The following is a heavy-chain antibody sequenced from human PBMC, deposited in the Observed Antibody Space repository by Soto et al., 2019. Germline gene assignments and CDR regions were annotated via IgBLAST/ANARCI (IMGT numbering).Heavy chain of an antibody. CDR2: TYYRSKWYN. J-gene: IGHJ6*03. CDR1: GDSVSSNSAA. D-gene: IGHD3-10*01. CDR3: AREGFGELFYYYYYYMDV. Sequence: QVQLQQSGPGLVKPSQTLSLTCAISGDSVSSNSAAWNWIRQSPSRGLEWLGRTYYRSKWYNDYAASVKRRITTNTDTSKNQFSLQLNSVTPEDTAVDYCAREGFGELFYYYYYYMDVWGKGTTVTVSS. V-gene: IGHV6-1*01.